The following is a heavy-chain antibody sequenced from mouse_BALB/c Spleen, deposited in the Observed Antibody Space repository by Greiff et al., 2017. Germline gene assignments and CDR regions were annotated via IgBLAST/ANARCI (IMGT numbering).Heavy chain of an antibody. CDR3: ARQIYDGYSAWFAY. V-gene: IGHV2-6-4*01. D-gene: IGHD2-3*01. J-gene: IGHJ3*01. CDR2: IWGGGST. Sequence: QVQLKESGPGLVAPSQSLSITCTVSGFSLSRYCVHWVRQPPGKCLEWLGMIWGGGSTDYNSALKSRLSISKDNSTSQVFLKMNSLQTDDTAMYYGARQIYDGYSAWFAYWGQGTLVTVSA. CDR1: GFSLSRYC.